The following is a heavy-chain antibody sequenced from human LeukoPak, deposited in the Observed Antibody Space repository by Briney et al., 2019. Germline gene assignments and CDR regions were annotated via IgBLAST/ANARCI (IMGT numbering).Heavy chain of an antibody. Sequence: GGSLRLSCAASGFIFSDNAMSWVRQAPGKGLEWVSSISGCGGGTYYADSVKGRFTISRDNSKNTLYLQVNSLGAEDTAVYYCARGSLSSNDYWGRGALVTVSS. CDR3: ARGSLSSNDY. V-gene: IGHV3-23*01. CDR1: GFIFSDNA. CDR2: ISGCGGGT. J-gene: IGHJ4*02. D-gene: IGHD3-16*01.